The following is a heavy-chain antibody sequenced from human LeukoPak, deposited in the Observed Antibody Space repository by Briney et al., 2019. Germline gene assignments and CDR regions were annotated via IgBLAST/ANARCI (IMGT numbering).Heavy chain of an antibody. CDR3: AREEYYDYVWGSYRYTNWFDP. J-gene: IGHJ5*02. Sequence: VASVKLSFNAAGASFSSYAISWVRQAPGPGLEWMGGTIPIFGTANYAQKFQGRVTITADEATSTAYMELISLRSEDTAVYYCAREEYYDYVWGSYRYTNWFDPWGQGTLVTVSS. CDR1: GASFSSYA. V-gene: IGHV1-69*13. CDR2: TIPIFGTA. D-gene: IGHD3-16*02.